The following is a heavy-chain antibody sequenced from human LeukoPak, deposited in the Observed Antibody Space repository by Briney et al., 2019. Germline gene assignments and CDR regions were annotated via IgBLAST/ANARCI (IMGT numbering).Heavy chain of an antibody. J-gene: IGHJ4*02. CDR3: AKVKEDRYYNSRGFYLDY. V-gene: IGHV3-30*18. CDR1: GFTFSNAW. D-gene: IGHD3-22*01. CDR2: ISYDGSDK. Sequence: GGSLRLSCAASGFTFSNAWTNWVRQAPGKGLEWVAAISYDGSDKYYTDSVKGRFTISRVNSENTLYLQMNSLRAEDTAIYYCAKVKEDRYYNSRGFYLDYWGQGTLVTVSS.